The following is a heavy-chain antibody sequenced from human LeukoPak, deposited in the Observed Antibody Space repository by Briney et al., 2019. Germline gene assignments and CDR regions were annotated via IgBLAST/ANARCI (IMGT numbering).Heavy chain of an antibody. J-gene: IGHJ6*02. CDR3: TRRGDYGYYYYGMDV. CDR1: GFTFSGSA. CDR2: IRSKANSYAT. V-gene: IGHV3-73*01. D-gene: IGHD4-17*01. Sequence: GGFLRLSCAASGFTFSGSAMHWVRQASGKGLEWVGRIRSKANSYATAYAASVKGRFTISRDDSKNTVYLQMNSLKTEDTAVYYCTRRGDYGYYYYGMDVWGQGTTVTVSS.